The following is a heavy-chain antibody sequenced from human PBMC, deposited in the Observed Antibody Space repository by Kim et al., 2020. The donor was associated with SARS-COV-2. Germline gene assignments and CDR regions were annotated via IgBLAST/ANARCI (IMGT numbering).Heavy chain of an antibody. CDR1: GFTFSSYA. J-gene: IGHJ6*02. Sequence: WGSLRLSCAASGFTFSSYAMHWVRQAPGKGLEWVAVISYDGSNKYYADSVKGRFTISRDNSKNTLYLQMNSLRAEDTAVYYCARGDVGYCSGGSCYSHYYYGMDVWGQGTTVTVSS. D-gene: IGHD2-15*01. V-gene: IGHV3-30*04. CDR3: ARGDVGYCSGGSCYSHYYYGMDV. CDR2: ISYDGSNK.